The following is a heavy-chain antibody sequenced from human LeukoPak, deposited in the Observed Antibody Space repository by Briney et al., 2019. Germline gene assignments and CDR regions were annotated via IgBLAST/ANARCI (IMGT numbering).Heavy chain of an antibody. D-gene: IGHD5-18*01. Sequence: ASVKVSFTASGYTFTIYGISWVRQAPGQGLEWMGWISAYNGNTNYAQKLQGRVTMTTDTSTSTAYMELRSLRSDDTAVYYCARERYSYGAFDYWGQGTLVTVSS. V-gene: IGHV1-18*01. CDR2: ISAYNGNT. CDR1: GYTFTIYG. CDR3: ARERYSYGAFDY. J-gene: IGHJ4*02.